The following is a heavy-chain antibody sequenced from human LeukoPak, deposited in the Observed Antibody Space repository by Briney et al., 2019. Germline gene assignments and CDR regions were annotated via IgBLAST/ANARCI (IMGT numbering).Heavy chain of an antibody. CDR3: ARSSAEYCSGGSCYSGDWDWFDP. V-gene: IGHV1-2*02. CDR2: INPNSGGT. Sequence: ASVKVSCKASGYTFTGYYMHWVRQAPGQGLEWMGWINPNSGGTNYAQKFQGRVTMTRDTSISTAYMELSRLRSDDTAVYYCARSSAEYCSGGSCYSGDWDWFDPWGQGTLVTVSS. CDR1: GYTFTGYY. J-gene: IGHJ5*02. D-gene: IGHD2-15*01.